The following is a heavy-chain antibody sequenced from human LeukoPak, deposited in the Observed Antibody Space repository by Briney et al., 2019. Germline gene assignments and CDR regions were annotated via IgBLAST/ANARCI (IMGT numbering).Heavy chain of an antibody. V-gene: IGHV1-24*01. Sequence: EASVKVSCKVSGYTLTEVSMHWVRQAPGKGLEWMGGFDPENGETIYAQKFQGRVTMTEDTSTDTAYMELSSLRSEDTAVYYCAIASPYGSGSFYRPLAYWGQGTLATVSS. CDR1: GYTLTEVS. J-gene: IGHJ4*02. CDR2: FDPENGET. CDR3: AIASPYGSGSFYRPLAY. D-gene: IGHD3-10*01.